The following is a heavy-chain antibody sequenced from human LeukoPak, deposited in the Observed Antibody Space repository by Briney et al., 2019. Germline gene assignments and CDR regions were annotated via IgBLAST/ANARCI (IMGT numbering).Heavy chain of an antibody. V-gene: IGHV3-23*01. Sequence: GGSLRLSCAASGFTFSSYAMSWVRQAPGKGLEWVSAISGSGGSTYYADSVKGRFTISRDNSKNTLYLQMNSLRAEDTAVYYCAARAYCSSTSCLTEGYYYMYVWGKGTTVTVSS. J-gene: IGHJ6*03. CDR3: AARAYCSSTSCLTEGYYYMYV. D-gene: IGHD2-2*01. CDR1: GFTFSSYA. CDR2: ISGSGGST.